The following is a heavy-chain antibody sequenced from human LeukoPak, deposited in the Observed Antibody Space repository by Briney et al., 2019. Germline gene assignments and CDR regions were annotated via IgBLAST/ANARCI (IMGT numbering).Heavy chain of an antibody. D-gene: IGHD2-8*02. V-gene: IGHV4-59*01. CDR2: IYYSGST. CDR1: GGSISSYY. CDR3: ARGTGGSVRPIDY. Sequence: SETLSLTCTVSGGSISSYYWSWIRQPPGKGLEWIGYIYYSGSTNYNPSLKSRVTISVDTSKNQFSLKLSSVTAADTAVYYCARGTGGSVRPIDYWGQGTLVSVSS. J-gene: IGHJ4*02.